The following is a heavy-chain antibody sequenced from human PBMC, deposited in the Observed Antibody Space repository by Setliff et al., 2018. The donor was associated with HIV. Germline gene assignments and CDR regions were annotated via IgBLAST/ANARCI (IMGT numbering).Heavy chain of an antibody. D-gene: IGHD3-16*01. CDR2: IDPDHGDT. V-gene: IGHV1-69-2*01. CDR1: GYTFPDYY. CDR3: AWGTQRPIDS. Sequence: ASVKVSCKVSGYTFPDYYIQWVRQAPGKGLEWMGLIDPDHGDTVYAEKFQGRVTITADRSIDIAYMKLSSLTSEDTAMYFCAWGTQRPIDSWGQGTLVTVSS. J-gene: IGHJ4*02.